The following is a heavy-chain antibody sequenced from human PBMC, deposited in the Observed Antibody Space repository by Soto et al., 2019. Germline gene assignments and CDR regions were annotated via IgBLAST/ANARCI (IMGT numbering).Heavy chain of an antibody. V-gene: IGHV3-53*02. Sequence: EVQLVETGGGLIQPGGSLRLSCAASGFTVSSNYMSCVRQAPGKGLEWVSVIYSGGSTYYADSVKGRFTISRDNSKNTRYLQMNSLRAEDTAVYYCARGLASGATSPFDYWGQGTLVTVSS. CDR1: GFTVSSNY. CDR3: ARGLASGATSPFDY. CDR2: IYSGGST. D-gene: IGHD5-12*01. J-gene: IGHJ4*02.